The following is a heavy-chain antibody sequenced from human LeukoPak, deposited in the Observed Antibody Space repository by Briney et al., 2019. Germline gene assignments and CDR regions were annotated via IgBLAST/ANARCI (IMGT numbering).Heavy chain of an antibody. CDR2: ISAYNGNT. D-gene: IGHD6-6*01. J-gene: IGHJ4*02. CDR1: GYTFTSYG. CDR3: ARLEEYSSPGYEDY. Sequence: WASVRVSCTASGYTFTSYGISWVRQAPGQGLEWMGWISAYNGNTNYAQKLQGRVTMTTDTSTSTAYMELRSLRSDDTAVYYCARLEEYSSPGYEDYWGQGTLVTVSS. V-gene: IGHV1-18*01.